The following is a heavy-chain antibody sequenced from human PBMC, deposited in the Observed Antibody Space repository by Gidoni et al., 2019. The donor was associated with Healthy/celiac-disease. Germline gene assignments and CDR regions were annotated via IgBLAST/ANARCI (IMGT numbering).Heavy chain of an antibody. CDR2: IKEDGSEQ. CDR3: VRDAPDYDILTGFYY. V-gene: IGHV3-7*01. J-gene: IGHJ4*02. Sequence: EVELVESGGGLVQPGGSLRLPCTVSGFSSSSFWMSWVRQAPGKGLEWVANIKEDGSEQYYVDSVKGRFTISRDNAKNSVFLQMNSLRAEDTALYYCVRDAPDYDILTGFYYWGQGALVTVSS. D-gene: IGHD3-9*01. CDR1: GFSSSSFW.